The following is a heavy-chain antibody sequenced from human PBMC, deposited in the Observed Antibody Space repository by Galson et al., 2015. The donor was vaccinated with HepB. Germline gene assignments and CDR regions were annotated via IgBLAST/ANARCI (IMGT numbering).Heavy chain of an antibody. Sequence: SVKVSCKASGGTFSSYTISWVRQAPGQGLEWMGRIIPILGIANYAQKFQGRVTITADKSTSTAYMELGSLRSEDTAVYYCARDSYPPGVAAAGTMDYFDYWGQGTLVTVSS. V-gene: IGHV1-69*04. J-gene: IGHJ4*02. CDR1: GGTFSSYT. CDR3: ARDSYPPGVAAAGTMDYFDY. CDR2: IIPILGIA. D-gene: IGHD6-13*01.